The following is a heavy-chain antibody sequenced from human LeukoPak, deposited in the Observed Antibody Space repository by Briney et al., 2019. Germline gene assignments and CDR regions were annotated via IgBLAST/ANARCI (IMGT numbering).Heavy chain of an antibody. V-gene: IGHV5-51*01. CDR3: ARSPMATTSVGWYFDL. CDR1: GYSFTSYW. CDR2: IYPGDSDT. D-gene: IGHD5-24*01. J-gene: IGHJ2*01. Sequence: GETLEISCKGSGYSFTSYWIGWVRQMPGKGLEWMGIIYPGDSDTRYSPSFQGQVTISADKSISTAYLQWSSLKASDTAMYYCARSPMATTSVGWYFDLWGRGTLVTVSS.